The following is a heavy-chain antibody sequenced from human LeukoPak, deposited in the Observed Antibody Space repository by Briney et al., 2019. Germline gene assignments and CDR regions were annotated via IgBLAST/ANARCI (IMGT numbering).Heavy chain of an antibody. V-gene: IGHV3-30*18. J-gene: IGHJ4*02. CDR1: GFTFSSYG. D-gene: IGHD5-18*01. CDR3: AKVAGGYSYGYFDY. CDR2: ISYDGSNK. Sequence: GRSLRLSCAASGFTFSSYGMHWVRQAPGKGLEWVAVISYDGSNKYYADSVKGRFTISRDNSKNTLYLQMNSLRAEDTAVYYCAKVAGGYSYGYFDYWGQGTLVTVSS.